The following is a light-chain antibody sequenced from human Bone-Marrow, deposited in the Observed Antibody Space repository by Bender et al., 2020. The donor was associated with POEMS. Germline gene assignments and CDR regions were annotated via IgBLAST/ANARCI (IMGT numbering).Light chain of an antibody. CDR1: SSNIGRNT. Sequence: QSVLTQPPSASGTPGLRVTISCSGGSSNIGRNTVNWYQQVPGTAPKLLIYSDNQRPSGVPDRLSASKSGTSASLAISGLQSEDEADYYCATWDDSLNGVVFGGGTKVTVL. V-gene: IGLV1-44*01. J-gene: IGLJ2*01. CDR3: ATWDDSLNGVV. CDR2: SDN.